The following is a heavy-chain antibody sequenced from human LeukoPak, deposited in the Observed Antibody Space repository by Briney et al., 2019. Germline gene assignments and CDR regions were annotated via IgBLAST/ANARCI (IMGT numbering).Heavy chain of an antibody. CDR3: ARGAVTEMPVDI. J-gene: IGHJ3*02. V-gene: IGHV4-59*01. CDR1: GGAISSYS. D-gene: IGHD4-17*01. CDR2: IYYSGST. Sequence: PSGTLSLTCAVSGGAISSYSRSWIRQPPGKGLEWVGYIYYSGSTNYNPSLKSRVTISVDTSKNQFSLKLSSVTAADTAVYYCARGAVTEMPVDIWGQGTMVTVSS.